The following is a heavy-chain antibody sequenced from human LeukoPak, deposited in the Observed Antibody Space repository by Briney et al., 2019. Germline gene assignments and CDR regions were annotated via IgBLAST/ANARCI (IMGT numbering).Heavy chain of an antibody. Sequence: NPGGSLRLSCAASGFTFSSYSMNWVRQAPGKGLEWVSSISSSSYIYYADSVKGRFTISRDNAKNSLYLQMNSLRAEDTAVYYCARDWEASESYYLHDYWGQGTLVTVSS. CDR2: ISSSSYI. D-gene: IGHD1-26*01. J-gene: IGHJ4*02. CDR3: ARDWEASESYYLHDY. V-gene: IGHV3-21*01. CDR1: GFTFSSYS.